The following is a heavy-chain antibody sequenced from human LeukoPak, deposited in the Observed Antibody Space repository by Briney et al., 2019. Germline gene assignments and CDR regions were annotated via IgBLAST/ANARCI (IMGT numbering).Heavy chain of an antibody. CDR2: IKQDGSEK. Sequence: GGSLRLSCEASGFTFSRYWMSWVRQAPGKGLEWVANIKQDGSEKYYVDSVKGRFTISRDNAKNSLYLQMNSLRAEDTAVYYCARDGDGYDYWGQGTLVTVPS. V-gene: IGHV3-7*03. CDR3: ARDGDGYDY. CDR1: GFTFSRYW. J-gene: IGHJ4*02. D-gene: IGHD5-24*01.